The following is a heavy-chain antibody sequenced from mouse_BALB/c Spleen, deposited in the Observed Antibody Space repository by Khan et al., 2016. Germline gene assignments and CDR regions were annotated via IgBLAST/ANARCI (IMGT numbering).Heavy chain of an antibody. CDR1: GYSITSDYA. Sequence: EVQLQESGPGLVKHSQSLSLTCTVTGYSITSDYAWNWIRQFPGNKLEWMGYISYSGSTSYNPSLKSRISITRDTSKNQFFLQLNSVTTEDTATYYCARNDGSSYFDYWGQGTTLTVSS. CDR2: ISYSGST. D-gene: IGHD1-1*01. J-gene: IGHJ2*01. V-gene: IGHV3-2*02. CDR3: ARNDGSSYFDY.